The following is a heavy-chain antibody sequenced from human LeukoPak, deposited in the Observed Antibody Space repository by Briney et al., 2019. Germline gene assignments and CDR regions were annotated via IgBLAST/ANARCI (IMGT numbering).Heavy chain of an antibody. Sequence: GGSLRLSCAASGFTFSSYGMHWVRQAPGQGLEWMGWINPNSGGTNYAQKFQGWVTMTRDTSISTAYMELSRLRSDDTAVYYCARDRADFDYWGQGTLVTVSS. CDR3: ARDRADFDY. J-gene: IGHJ4*02. CDR1: GFTFSSYG. CDR2: INPNSGGT. V-gene: IGHV1-2*04.